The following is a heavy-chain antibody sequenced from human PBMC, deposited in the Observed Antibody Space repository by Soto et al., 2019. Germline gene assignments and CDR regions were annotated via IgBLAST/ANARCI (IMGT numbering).Heavy chain of an antibody. D-gene: IGHD3-3*01. J-gene: IGHJ6*01. CDR2: IYHSGST. Sequence: SETLSLTCAVSGYSISSGYYWGWIRQPPGKGLEWIGSIYHSGSTYYNPSLKSRVTISVDTPKNQFSLKLSSVTAADTAVYYCARAYYDFWSGYLYYYGMDVWG. CDR3: ARAYYDFWSGYLYYYGMDV. CDR1: GYSISSGYY. V-gene: IGHV4-38-2*01.